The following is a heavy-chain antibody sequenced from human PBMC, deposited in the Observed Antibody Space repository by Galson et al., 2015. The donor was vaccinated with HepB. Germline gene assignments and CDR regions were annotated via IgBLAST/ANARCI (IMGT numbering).Heavy chain of an antibody. V-gene: IGHV3-21*01. CDR2: ISTSSTYI. J-gene: IGHJ4*02. CDR1: GFTFSNYN. CDR3: ARDPPLGTPLDY. Sequence: SLRLSCAASGFTFSNYNMNWVRQPPGKGLEWVSSISTSSTYIYYADSVKGRFTISRDNAKSSLYLQMNSLRAEDTAVYYCARDPPLGTPLDYWGQGILVTVSS. D-gene: IGHD7-27*01.